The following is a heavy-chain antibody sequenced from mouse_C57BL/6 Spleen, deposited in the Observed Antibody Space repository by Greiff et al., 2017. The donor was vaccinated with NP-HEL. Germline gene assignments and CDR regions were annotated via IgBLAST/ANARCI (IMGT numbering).Heavy chain of an antibody. J-gene: IGHJ2*01. CDR2: ISDGGSYT. CDR1: GFTFSSYA. Sequence: DVQLVESGGGLVKPGGSLKLSCAASGFTFSSYAMSWVRQTPEKRLEWVATISDGGSYTYYPDNVKGRFTISRDNAKNNLYLQMSHLKSEDTAMYYCARDGYYDYATSWDYFDYWGQGTTLTVSS. V-gene: IGHV5-4*01. CDR3: ARDGYYDYATSWDYFDY. D-gene: IGHD2-4*01.